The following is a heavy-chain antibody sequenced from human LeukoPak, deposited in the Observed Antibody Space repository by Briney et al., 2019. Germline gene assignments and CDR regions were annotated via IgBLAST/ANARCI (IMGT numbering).Heavy chain of an antibody. V-gene: IGHV4-59*01. CDR3: ARVFYDSSGYYFSDY. D-gene: IGHD3-22*01. CDR2: IYYSGST. Sequence: NSSETLSLTCTVSGGSISSYYWSWIRQPPGKGLEWIGYIYYSGSTNYNPSLKSRVTISVDTSKNQFSLKLSSVTAADTAVYYRARVFYDSSGYYFSDYWGQGTLVTVSS. J-gene: IGHJ4*02. CDR1: GGSISSYY.